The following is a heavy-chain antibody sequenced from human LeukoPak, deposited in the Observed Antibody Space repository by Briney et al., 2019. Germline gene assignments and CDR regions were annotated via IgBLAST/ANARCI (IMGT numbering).Heavy chain of an antibody. CDR1: GGSISSGDYY. CDR3: ARGSRASGSYYFDY. CDR2: IYYSGST. V-gene: IGHV4-61*08. Sequence: PSQTLSLTCTVSGGSISSGDYYWSWIRQPPGKGLEWIGYIYYSGSTNYNPSLKSRVTISVDTSKNQFSLKLSSVTAADTAVYYCARGSRASGSYYFDYWGQGTLVTVSS. D-gene: IGHD1-26*01. J-gene: IGHJ4*02.